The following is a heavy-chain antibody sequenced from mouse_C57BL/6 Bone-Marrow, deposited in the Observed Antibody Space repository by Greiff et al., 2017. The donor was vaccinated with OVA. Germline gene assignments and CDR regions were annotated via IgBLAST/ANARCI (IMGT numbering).Heavy chain of an antibody. D-gene: IGHD1-1*01. CDR3: TRRSITTVVATDYAMDY. CDR1: GFTFSSYA. V-gene: IGHV5-9-1*02. J-gene: IGHJ4*01. Sequence: DVMLVESGEGLVKPGGSLKLSCAASGFTFSSYAMSWVRQTPEKRLEWVAYISSGGDYIYYADTVKGRFTISRDNARNTLYLQMSSLKSEDTAMYYCTRRSITTVVATDYAMDYWGQGTSVTVSS. CDR2: ISSGGDYI.